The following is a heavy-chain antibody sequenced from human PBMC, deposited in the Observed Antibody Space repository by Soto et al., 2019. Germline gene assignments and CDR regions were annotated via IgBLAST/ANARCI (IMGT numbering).Heavy chain of an antibody. J-gene: IGHJ3*02. Sequence: QVQLVQSGAEVKKPGASVKVSCKASGYTFTNYKITWVQKAPGQGLEWMGWISAYNGHTNYAQKFQGRVTMTTDTSTSAAYMELRSLRSDDTAVYYCARTTATSPSDAFDIWGQGTMVTVSS. CDR2: ISAYNGHT. CDR1: GYTFTNYK. CDR3: ARTTATSPSDAFDI. V-gene: IGHV1-18*01.